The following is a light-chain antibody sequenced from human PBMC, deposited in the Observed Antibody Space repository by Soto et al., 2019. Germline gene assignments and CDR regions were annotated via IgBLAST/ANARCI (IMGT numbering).Light chain of an antibody. CDR3: QQSYSPPPIT. J-gene: IGKJ5*01. Sequence: DIQMTQSPASLSASVGDRVTITCRASQSISSYLNWYQQRPGKAPKLLIYAASTXQSGVPSRFGGSGSGTDFTLTISSLQPEDSATYYCQQSYSPPPITFGQGTRLEIK. V-gene: IGKV1-39*01. CDR1: QSISSY. CDR2: AAS.